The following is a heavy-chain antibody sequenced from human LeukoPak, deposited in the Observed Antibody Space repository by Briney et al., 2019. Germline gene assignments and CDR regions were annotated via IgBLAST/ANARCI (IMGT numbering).Heavy chain of an antibody. V-gene: IGHV1-69-2*01. CDR1: GYTFTDYY. CDR2: VDPEDGET. CDR3: ATNPRYCSSTSCYFP. J-gene: IGHJ5*02. D-gene: IGHD2-2*01. Sequence: ATVKISCKVSGYTFTDYYMHWVQQAPGEGLEWMGLVDPEDGETICAEKFQGRVTITADTSTDTAYMELSSLRSEDTAVYYCATNPRYCSSTSCYFPWGQGTLVTVSS.